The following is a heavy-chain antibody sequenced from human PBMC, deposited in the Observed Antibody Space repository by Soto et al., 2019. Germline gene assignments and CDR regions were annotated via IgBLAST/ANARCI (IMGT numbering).Heavy chain of an antibody. J-gene: IGHJ5*02. CDR1: GGSFSDYY. CDR3: ASTPLGYCSSTTCYLWNWFGP. Sequence: PSKTLSLTPTVDGGSFSDYYWNWIRQPPGKGLEWIGEINHSGSTNYNPSLKSRVTISVDTSKNQFSLKLSSVTAADTAVYYCASTPLGYCSSTTCYLWNWFGPRGQRNLVP. D-gene: IGHD2-2*01. CDR2: INHSGST. V-gene: IGHV4-34*01.